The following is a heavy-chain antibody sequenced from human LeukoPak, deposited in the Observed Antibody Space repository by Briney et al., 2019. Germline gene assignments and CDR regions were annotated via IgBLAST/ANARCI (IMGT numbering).Heavy chain of an antibody. Sequence: ASVKVSCKASGYTFTSYYMHWVRQAPGQGFEWMGIINPSGGSTSYAQKFQGRVTMTRDMSTSTVYMELSSLRSEDTAVYYCARAVPVYYYMDVWGKGTTVTVSS. CDR3: ARAVPVYYYMDV. CDR2: INPSGGST. CDR1: GYTFTSYY. V-gene: IGHV1-46*01. J-gene: IGHJ6*03.